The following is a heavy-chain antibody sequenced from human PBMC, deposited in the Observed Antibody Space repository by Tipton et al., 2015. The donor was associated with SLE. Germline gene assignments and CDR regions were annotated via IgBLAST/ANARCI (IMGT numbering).Heavy chain of an antibody. CDR1: GFIFGDYA. CDR3: ARGARGPDY. Sequence: RSLRLSCTASGFIFGDYAMSWFRPAPGKGLEWVGFIRSKVYGGTSVYAASVKGRFSISIDDSKRIAYLQMNSLKTEDTAVYYCARGARGPDYWGQGTLVTVSS. J-gene: IGHJ4*02. D-gene: IGHD6-6*01. V-gene: IGHV3-49*03. CDR2: IRSKVYGGTS.